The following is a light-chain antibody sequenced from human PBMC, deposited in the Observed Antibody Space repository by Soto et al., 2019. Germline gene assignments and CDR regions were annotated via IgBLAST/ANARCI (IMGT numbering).Light chain of an antibody. CDR2: GAS. CDR3: QQTNSFPFT. J-gene: IGKJ5*01. Sequence: IHMTQSPSSVSASVGDRVTITCLASQGIGTWLGWYQQKPGKAPNLLISGASSLQSGVPSRFSASGSGTDFTLTITSLQPEDFATYYCQQTNSFPFTFGQGTRLENK. V-gene: IGKV1-12*01. CDR1: QGIGTW.